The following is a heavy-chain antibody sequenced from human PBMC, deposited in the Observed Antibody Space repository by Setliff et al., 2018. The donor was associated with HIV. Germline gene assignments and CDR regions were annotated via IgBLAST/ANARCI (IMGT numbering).Heavy chain of an antibody. V-gene: IGHV3-15*01. CDR3: TTLVGANPYHDAFDI. J-gene: IGHJ3*02. Sequence: PGGSLRLSCAASGFTFSSYSMNWVRQAPGKGLEWVGRIKSKTDGGTTDYAAPVKGRFTISRDDSKNTLYLQVNSLKTEDTAVYYCTTLVGANPYHDAFDIWGHGTMVTVSS. CDR1: GFTFSSYS. D-gene: IGHD1-26*01. CDR2: IKSKTDGGTT.